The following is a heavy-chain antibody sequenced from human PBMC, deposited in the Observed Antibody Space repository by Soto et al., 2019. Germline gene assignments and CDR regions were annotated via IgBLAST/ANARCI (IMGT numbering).Heavy chain of an antibody. CDR1: GFTFSNYG. CDR2: ISGSGGST. D-gene: IGHD3-10*01. CDR3: AKQRGGSTDY. V-gene: IGHV3-23*01. Sequence: EVQLLESGGGLVQPGGSLRLSCAASGFTFSNYGMSWVRQAPGKGLEWVSSISGSGGSTYYADSVKGRLTISRDKSKNTLYLQMNSLRAEDTAVYYCAKQRGGSTDYWGQGTLVTVSS. J-gene: IGHJ4*02.